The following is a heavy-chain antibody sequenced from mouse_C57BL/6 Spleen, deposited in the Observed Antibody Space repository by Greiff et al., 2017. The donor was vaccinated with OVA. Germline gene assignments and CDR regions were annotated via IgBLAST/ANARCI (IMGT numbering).Heavy chain of an antibody. CDR2: IWSGGST. CDR1: GFSLTSYG. Sequence: VKLMESGPGLVQPSQSLSITCTVSGFSLTSYGVHWVRQSPGKGLEWLGVIWSGGSTDYNAAFISRLSISKDNSKSQVFFKMNSLQADDTAIDYCARNWRDYDAMDYWGQGTSVTVSS. V-gene: IGHV2-2*01. CDR3: ARNWRDYDAMDY. J-gene: IGHJ4*01.